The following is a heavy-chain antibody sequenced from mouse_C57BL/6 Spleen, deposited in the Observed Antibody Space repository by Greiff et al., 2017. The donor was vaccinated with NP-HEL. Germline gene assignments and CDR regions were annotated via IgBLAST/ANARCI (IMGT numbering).Heavy chain of an antibody. J-gene: IGHJ2*01. Sequence: QVQLKQSGAELARPGASVKMSCKASGYTFTSYTMHWVKQRPGQGLEWIGYINPSSGYTKYNQKFKDKATLTADKSSSTAYMQLSSRTSEYSAVYYCARVGDGYSLDYWGQGTTLTVSS. CDR1: GYTFTSYT. V-gene: IGHV1-4*01. CDR2: INPSSGYT. CDR3: ARVGDGYSLDY. D-gene: IGHD2-3*01.